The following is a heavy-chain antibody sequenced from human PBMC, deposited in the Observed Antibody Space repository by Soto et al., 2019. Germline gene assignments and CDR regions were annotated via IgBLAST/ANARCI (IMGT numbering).Heavy chain of an antibody. CDR3: AKILTADRSGWAHDAVDI. D-gene: IGHD6-19*01. CDR1: GFTFSNYA. J-gene: IGHJ3*02. Sequence: SLRLSCAASGFTFSNYAMSWVRQAPGKGLEWVSGISGSAGTTSYADSVRGRFTISRDNSKNTLYLQMNSLRAEDTAIYYCAKILTADRSGWAHDAVDIWGQGTMVTVSS. V-gene: IGHV3-23*01. CDR2: ISGSAGTT.